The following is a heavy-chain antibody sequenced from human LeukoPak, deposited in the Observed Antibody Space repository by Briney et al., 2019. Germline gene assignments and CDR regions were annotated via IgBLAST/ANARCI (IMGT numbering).Heavy chain of an antibody. Sequence: ASVKVSCKASGYTFTSYAMHWVRQAPGQRLEWMGWINAGNGNTKYSQKFQGRVTITRDTSASTAYMELSSLRSEDTAVYYCAREVPAYCGGDCYSYWFDPWGQGTLVTVSS. CDR2: INAGNGNT. D-gene: IGHD2-21*01. V-gene: IGHV1-3*01. J-gene: IGHJ5*02. CDR1: GYTFTSYA. CDR3: AREVPAYCGGDCYSYWFDP.